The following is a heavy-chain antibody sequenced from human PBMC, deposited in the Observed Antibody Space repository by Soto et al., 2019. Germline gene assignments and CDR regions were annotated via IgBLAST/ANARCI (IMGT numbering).Heavy chain of an antibody. J-gene: IGHJ4*02. CDR2: IKQDGSEK. D-gene: IGHD3-9*01. Sequence: EVQLVESGGGLVQPGGSLRLSCAASGFTFSSYWMSWVRQAPGKGLEWVANIKQDGSEKYYVDSVKGRFTISRDNAKNSLYLQMNSLRAEDTAVYYCAREDDILTGYQYYFDYWGQGTLVTVSS. V-gene: IGHV3-7*01. CDR3: AREDDILTGYQYYFDY. CDR1: GFTFSSYW.